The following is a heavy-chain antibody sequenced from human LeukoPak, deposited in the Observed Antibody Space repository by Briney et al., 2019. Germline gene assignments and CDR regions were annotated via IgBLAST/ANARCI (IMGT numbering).Heavy chain of an antibody. J-gene: IGHJ4*02. CDR3: AKGYSSSWVDY. V-gene: IGHV3-23*01. CDR2: ISGSGGST. D-gene: IGHD6-13*01. Sequence: PGGSLRLSCAASGFTFSSYGMSWVRQAPGKGLEWVSAISGSGGSTYYADSVRGRFTISRDNSKNTVYLQMNSLRPKDTAVYYCAKGYSSSWVDYWGQGTLVTVSS. CDR1: GFTFSSYG.